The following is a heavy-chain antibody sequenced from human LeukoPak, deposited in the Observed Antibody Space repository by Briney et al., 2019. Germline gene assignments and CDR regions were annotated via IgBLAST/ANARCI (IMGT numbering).Heavy chain of an antibody. Sequence: PGGSLRLSCAASGFTFSFYWMHWVRQAPGKGLVWVSRINSDGSSISYADSVKGRFTISRDNAKNTLYLQMNSLRAEDTAVYYCARDMGSSRRVDYSFDCWGQGTLSPSPQ. D-gene: IGHD6-13*01. J-gene: IGHJ4*02. CDR3: ARDMGSSRRVDYSFDC. CDR2: INSDGSSI. CDR1: GFTFSFYW. V-gene: IGHV3-74*01.